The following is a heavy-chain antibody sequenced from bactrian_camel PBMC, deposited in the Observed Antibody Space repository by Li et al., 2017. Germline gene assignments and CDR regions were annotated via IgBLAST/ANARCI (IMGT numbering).Heavy chain of an antibody. CDR2: TYMGGTVT. CDR3: AAYIPPVTDVYRFCSEGICRCDATVSY. V-gene: IGHV3S6*01. J-gene: IGHJ4*01. CDR1: GITYSTNF. D-gene: IGHD8*01. Sequence: VQLVESGGGSVQAGGSLRLSCEASGITYSTNFMGWFRQAPGKEREGVAGTYMGGTVTYYADSVKGRFTISRDNAKNTVYLQMNSLKSEDSALYYCAAYIPPVTDVYRFCSEGICRCDATVSYWGHGTQVTVS.